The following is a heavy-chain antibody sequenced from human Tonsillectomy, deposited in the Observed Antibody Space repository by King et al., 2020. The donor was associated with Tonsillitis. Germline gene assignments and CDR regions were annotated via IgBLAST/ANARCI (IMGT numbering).Heavy chain of an antibody. V-gene: IGHV3-23*04. CDR1: GFTFSSYA. CDR2: ISASGGTT. D-gene: IGHD6-13*01. Sequence: VQLVESGGGLVQPGGSLRLSCAASGFTFSSYAMSWVRQAPGKGLEWVSVISASGGTTYYADSVKGRFTISRDNSKNTLYLQMNSLKAEDTAVYYCAKDAGSSSRHFDYWGQGTLVTVSS. J-gene: IGHJ4*02. CDR3: AKDAGSSSRHFDY.